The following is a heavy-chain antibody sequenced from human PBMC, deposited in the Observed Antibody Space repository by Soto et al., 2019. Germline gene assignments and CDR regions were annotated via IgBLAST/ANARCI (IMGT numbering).Heavy chain of an antibody. Sequence: SETLSLTCTVSGCSISSYYWSWIRQPPGKGLEWIGYIYYSGSTNYNPSLKSRVTISVDTSKNQFSLKLSSVTAADTAVYYCANGGYCSSTSCRAFDIWGQGTMVTVSS. CDR2: IYYSGST. J-gene: IGHJ3*02. CDR1: GCSISSYY. CDR3: ANGGYCSSTSCRAFDI. D-gene: IGHD2-2*01. V-gene: IGHV4-59*08.